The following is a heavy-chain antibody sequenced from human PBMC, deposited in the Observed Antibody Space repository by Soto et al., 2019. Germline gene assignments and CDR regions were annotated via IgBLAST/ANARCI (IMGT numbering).Heavy chain of an antibody. V-gene: IGHV1-2*06. J-gene: IGHJ4*02. CDR1: GYTFTSYF. Sequence: ASVKVSCKASGYTFTSYFLYWVRQAPGQGLEWVGRINPKSGDTNSAQKFQGRVTLTRDTSIGTAYMELSSLISDDTAVYYCASTRSGQSSEIGYWGQGTVVTVSS. CDR2: INPKSGDT. CDR3: ASTRSGQSSEIGY. D-gene: IGHD6-6*01.